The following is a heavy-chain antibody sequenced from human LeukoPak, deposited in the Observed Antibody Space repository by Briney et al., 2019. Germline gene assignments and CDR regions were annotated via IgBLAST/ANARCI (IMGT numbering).Heavy chain of an antibody. CDR2: IHINGDT. J-gene: IGHJ3*02. CDR3: ARDGLDSSGPVAFDI. Sequence: GGSLRLSCVASEFTVSSNYMSWVRQAPGKGLGWVSIIHINGDTHYADSVKGRFTISRDNSKNTLYLQMNSLRSEDTAVYYCARDGLDSSGPVAFDIWGQGTMVTVSS. CDR1: EFTVSSNY. V-gene: IGHV3-66*01. D-gene: IGHD3-22*01.